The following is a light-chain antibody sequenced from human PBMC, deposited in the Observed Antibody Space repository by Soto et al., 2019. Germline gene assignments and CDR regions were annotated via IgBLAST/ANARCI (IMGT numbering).Light chain of an antibody. J-gene: IGLJ2*01. CDR3: VAWDDSLDGVV. Sequence: QLVLTQPPSASGTPGQSVTISCSGSSSNIGDNTVNWYQQLPGTAPKLLIYSNDQRSSGVPDRFSGSKSGTSASLAISGLQSEDEADYYCVAWDDSLDGVVFGGGTKVTVL. CDR2: SND. V-gene: IGLV1-44*01. CDR1: SSNIGDNT.